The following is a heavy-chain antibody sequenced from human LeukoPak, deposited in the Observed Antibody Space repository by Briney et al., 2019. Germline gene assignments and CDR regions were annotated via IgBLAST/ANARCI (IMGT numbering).Heavy chain of an antibody. J-gene: IGHJ5*02. CDR1: GFTFSSYW. V-gene: IGHV3-11*01. D-gene: IGHD6-13*01. CDR2: IGSSGSTI. Sequence: GGSLRLSCEASGFTFSSYWMSWVRQAPGKGLEWVSYIGSSGSTIYYADSVKGRFTISRDNAKNSLYLQMNSLRAEDAAVYYCARGYGSSWTYNWFDPWGQGTLVTVSS. CDR3: ARGYGSSWTYNWFDP.